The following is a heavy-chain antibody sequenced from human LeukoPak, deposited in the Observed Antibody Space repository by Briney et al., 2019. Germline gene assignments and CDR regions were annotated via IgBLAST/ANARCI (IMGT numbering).Heavy chain of an antibody. Sequence: ASVNVSCKASGYSFTSYGISWVRQAPGQRLEWMGWISANNGNTNYAQKLQGRVTMTTDTSTTTAYMELRSLRSDDTAVYYCARDDRDNTWSWCDPWGQGTLVIVSS. CDR3: ARDDRDNTWSWCDP. V-gene: IGHV1-18*01. CDR2: ISANNGNT. CDR1: GYSFTSYG. J-gene: IGHJ5*02. D-gene: IGHD1-1*01.